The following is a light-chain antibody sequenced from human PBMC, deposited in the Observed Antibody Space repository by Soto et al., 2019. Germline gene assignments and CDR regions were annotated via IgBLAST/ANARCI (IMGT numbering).Light chain of an antibody. CDR3: SSYAGSNNYV. J-gene: IGLJ1*01. V-gene: IGLV2-8*01. CDR1: SSDVGGYNY. Sequence: QSALTQPPSASGSPRQSVTISCTGTSSDVGGYNYVSWYQQHPGKAPKLMIYEVSKRPSGIPDRFSGSKSGNTASLTVSGLQAEDEADYYRSSYAGSNNYVFGTGTKVTVL. CDR2: EVS.